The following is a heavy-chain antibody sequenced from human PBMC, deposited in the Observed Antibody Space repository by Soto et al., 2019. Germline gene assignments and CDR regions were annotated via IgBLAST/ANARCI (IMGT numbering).Heavy chain of an antibody. CDR3: ARGGNCIVSSCPLGSHYGMDV. D-gene: IGHD2-15*01. J-gene: IGHJ6*02. Sequence: SETLALSCAVYGGSFSGYHLTWIRQRPGKGLEWVGEIGHSGSATYSPSLKSRVTISVDTSNNQFSLRLSSVTAADTAVYYSARGGNCIVSSCPLGSHYGMDVWGQGTTVTVSS. V-gene: IGHV4-34*01. CDR1: GGSFSGYH. CDR2: IGHSGSA.